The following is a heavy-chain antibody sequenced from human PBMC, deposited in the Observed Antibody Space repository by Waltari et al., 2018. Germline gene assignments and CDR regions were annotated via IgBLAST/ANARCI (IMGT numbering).Heavy chain of an antibody. J-gene: IGHJ6*02. Sequence: EVQLVESGGGLVQPGRSLRLSCAASGFTFDDYAMHWVRHAPGKGLEWVSGISWNSGSIGYADSVKGRFTISRDNAKNSLYLQMNSLRAEDTALYYCAKDRTSDYRQTYGMDVWGQGTTVTVSS. D-gene: IGHD4-4*01. CDR2: ISWNSGSI. CDR3: AKDRTSDYRQTYGMDV. V-gene: IGHV3-9*01. CDR1: GFTFDDYA.